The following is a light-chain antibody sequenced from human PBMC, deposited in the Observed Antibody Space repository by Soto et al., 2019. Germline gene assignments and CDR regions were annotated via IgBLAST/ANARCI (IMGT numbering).Light chain of an antibody. CDR1: QAISDV. CDR3: QQFYDLPIT. CDR2: DAS. V-gene: IGKV1-33*01. J-gene: IGKJ5*01. Sequence: DIQMTQSPSALSASVGDRVTITCQASQAISDVLNWYQQQPGKAPKVLIYDASKLQTGVPSRFSGRGSGKDFTFTISSLQPDDSGTYYCQQFYDLPITFGQGTRLEIK.